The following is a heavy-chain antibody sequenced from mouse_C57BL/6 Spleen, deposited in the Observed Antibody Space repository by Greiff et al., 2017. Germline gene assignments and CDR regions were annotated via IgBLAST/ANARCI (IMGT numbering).Heavy chain of an antibody. V-gene: IGHV1-52*01. Sequence: QVQLQQPGAELVRPGSSVKLSCKASGYTFTSYWMHWVKQRPIQGLEWIGNIDPSDSETHYNQKFKDKATLTVDKSSSTAYMQLSSLTSEDSAVYYCAREGDWYCDVWGTGTTVTVSS. J-gene: IGHJ1*03. CDR1: GYTFTSYW. CDR3: AREGDWYCDV. CDR2: IDPSDSET.